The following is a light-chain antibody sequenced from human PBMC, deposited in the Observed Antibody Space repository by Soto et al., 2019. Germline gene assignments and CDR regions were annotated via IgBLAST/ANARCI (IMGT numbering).Light chain of an antibody. CDR1: SSDIGAYNY. V-gene: IGLV2-14*01. CDR2: EVS. CDR3: SSYTGSSAPYV. J-gene: IGLJ1*01. Sequence: QSVLTQSASVSGSPGQSITISCTGTSSDIGAYNYVSWYQQHPGKAPKLMIYEVSNRPSGVSNRFSGSKSGNTASLTISVLQDEDEADYYCSSYTGSSAPYVFGTGTKLTVL.